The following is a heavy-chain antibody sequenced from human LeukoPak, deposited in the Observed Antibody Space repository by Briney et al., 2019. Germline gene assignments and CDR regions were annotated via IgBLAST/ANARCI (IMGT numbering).Heavy chain of an antibody. D-gene: IGHD3-10*01. CDR3: ASEPYDSGCS. CDR2: IYTGGRT. Sequence: GGSLRLSCAAAGNYMSWVRQAPGKGLEWVSVIYTGGRTHYADSVKGRFTISRDNSNDRLYLQMNSLRAEDTAVYYCASEPYDSGCSWGQGTLVTVSS. CDR1: GNY. V-gene: IGHV3-53*01. J-gene: IGHJ5*02.